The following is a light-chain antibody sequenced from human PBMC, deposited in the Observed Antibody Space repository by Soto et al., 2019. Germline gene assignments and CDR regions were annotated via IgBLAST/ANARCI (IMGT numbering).Light chain of an antibody. Sequence: DIVMPQSPDSLAVSLGERATINCKSSQSVLYSSNNKNYLAWYQQRPGQPPKLLIYWASTRESGVPDRFSGSGSGTDFTLTISSLQAEDVAVYYCQQYYSTPTYPFGQGTKLEIK. CDR2: WAS. CDR1: QSVLYSSNNKNY. CDR3: QQYYSTPTYP. V-gene: IGKV4-1*01. J-gene: IGKJ2*01.